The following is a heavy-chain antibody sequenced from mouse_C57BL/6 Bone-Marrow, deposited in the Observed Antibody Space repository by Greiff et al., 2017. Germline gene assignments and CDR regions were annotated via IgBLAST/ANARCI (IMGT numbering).Heavy chain of an antibody. J-gene: IGHJ3*01. CDR2: IYPGSGST. D-gene: IGHD4-1*01. V-gene: IGHV1-55*01. Sequence: QVQLKQSGAELVKPGASVKMSCKASGYTFTSYWITWVKQRPGQGLEWIGDIYPGSGSTNYNEKFKSKATLTVDTSSSTAYMQLSSLTSEDSAVYYCSRSKNWDSWFAYWGQGTLVTVSA. CDR3: SRSKNWDSWFAY. CDR1: GYTFTSYW.